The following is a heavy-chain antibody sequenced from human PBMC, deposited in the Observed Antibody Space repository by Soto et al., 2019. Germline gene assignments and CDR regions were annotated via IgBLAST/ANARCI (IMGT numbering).Heavy chain of an antibody. D-gene: IGHD6-6*01. CDR1: GFTFSNYA. CDR2: ISSDGNNK. CDR3: ARDRYSRSPGNFAY. V-gene: IGHV3-30-3*01. Sequence: QVQLVESGGGVVQPGRSLRLSCAASGFTFSNYAMHWVRQAPGKGLEWVADISSDGNNKNYAGSVKGRFTISRDNSKNTLYLQMDSLRAEDTAVYYCARDRYSRSPGNFAYWGQGTLVTVSS. J-gene: IGHJ4*02.